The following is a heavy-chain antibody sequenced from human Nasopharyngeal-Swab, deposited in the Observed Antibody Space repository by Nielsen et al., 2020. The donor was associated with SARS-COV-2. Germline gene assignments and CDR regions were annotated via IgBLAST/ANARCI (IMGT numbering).Heavy chain of an antibody. CDR2: TSSGLAT. CDR1: GFIVQDNN. Sequence: GESLKISCAASGFIVQDNNIHWVRQAPGKGLQWVSFTSSGLATDYSDSVKGRFTISRHNSENTLYLQMNSLRPEDTAIYYCARGRGGSDWYLDLWGRGTLVTVSS. D-gene: IGHD3-16*01. CDR3: ARGRGGSDWYLDL. V-gene: IGHV3-53*04. J-gene: IGHJ2*01.